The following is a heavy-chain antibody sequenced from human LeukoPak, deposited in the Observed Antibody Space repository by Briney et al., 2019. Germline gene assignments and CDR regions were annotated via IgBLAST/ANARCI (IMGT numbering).Heavy chain of an antibody. V-gene: IGHV3-15*01. J-gene: IGHJ4*02. CDR1: GFTSSNAW. CDR2: IKSKTDGGTT. Sequence: GGSLRLSCAASGFTSSNAWMSWVRQAPGKGLEWVGRIKSKTDGGTTDYAAPVKGRFTISRDDSKNTLYLQMNSLKTEDTAVYYCTSIMTCGGDCFGAFDYWGQGTLVTVSS. CDR3: TSIMTCGGDCFGAFDY. D-gene: IGHD2-21*02.